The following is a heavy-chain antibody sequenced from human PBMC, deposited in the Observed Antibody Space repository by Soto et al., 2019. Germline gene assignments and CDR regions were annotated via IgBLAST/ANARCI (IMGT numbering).Heavy chain of an antibody. V-gene: IGHV3-66*01. CDR3: ARVILEWLSNYYYYYYYMDV. Sequence: EVQLVESGGGLVQPGVSLRLSCAASGFTVSSNYMSWVRQAPGKGLEWVSVIYSGGSTYYADSVKGRFTISRDNSKNTLYLQMNSLRAEDTAVYYCARVILEWLSNYYYYYYYMDVWGKGTTVTVSS. D-gene: IGHD3-3*01. CDR1: GFTVSSNY. CDR2: IYSGGST. J-gene: IGHJ6*03.